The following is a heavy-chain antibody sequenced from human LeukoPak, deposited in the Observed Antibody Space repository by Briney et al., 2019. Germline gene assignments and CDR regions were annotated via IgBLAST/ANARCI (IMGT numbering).Heavy chain of an antibody. J-gene: IGHJ6*03. D-gene: IGHD3-22*01. CDR2: MNPNSGNT. Sequence: ASVKVSCKASGYTFASYDINWVRQATGQGLEWMGWMNPNSGNTGYAQKFQGRVTMTRNTSISTAYMELSSLRSEDTAVYYCARGPYYYDSSSYPYYMDVWGKGTTVTVSS. CDR1: GYTFASYD. V-gene: IGHV1-8*01. CDR3: ARGPYYYDSSSYPYYMDV.